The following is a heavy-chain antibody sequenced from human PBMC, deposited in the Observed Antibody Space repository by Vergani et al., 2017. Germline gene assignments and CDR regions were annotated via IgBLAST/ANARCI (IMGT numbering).Heavy chain of an antibody. CDR2: ITPFNGNT. Sequence: QMQLVQSGAEVKKTGSSVKVSCKASGYTFTYRYLHWVRQAPGQALEWMGWITPFNGNTNYAQKFQDRVTITRDRSMSTAYMELSSLRSEDTAMYYCARXVSGTSCYINWFDPWGQGTLVTVSS. CDR3: ARXVSGTSCYINWFDP. D-gene: IGHD2-2*02. V-gene: IGHV1-45*02. J-gene: IGHJ5*02. CDR1: GYTFTYRY.